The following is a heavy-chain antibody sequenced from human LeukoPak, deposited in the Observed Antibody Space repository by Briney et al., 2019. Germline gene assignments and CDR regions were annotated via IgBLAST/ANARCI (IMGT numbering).Heavy chain of an antibody. CDR1: GFTLSSYA. Sequence: GGSLRLSCAAFGFTLSSYAMSWVRQAPGKGLEWVSAISGSGGSTYYADSVKDRFTISRDNSKNTLYLQMNSLRAEDSAVYYSAKPLGLFDYWGQGALVTVSS. D-gene: IGHD7-27*01. V-gene: IGHV3-23*01. J-gene: IGHJ4*02. CDR2: ISGSGGST. CDR3: AKPLGLFDY.